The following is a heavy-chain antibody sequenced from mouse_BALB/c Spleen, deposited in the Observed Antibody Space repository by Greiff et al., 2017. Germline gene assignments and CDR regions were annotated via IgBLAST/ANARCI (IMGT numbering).Heavy chain of an antibody. CDR2: IYPGTGGT. Sequence: VQLQQSGAELVKPGASVKLSCKASGFTFTSCYISWVKQRPGQGLEWIGWIYPGTGGTNYNQKFTGKATLTADTSSSTAYMQLSSLTSEDSAVYYSASREGQRYAMDYWGQGTSVTVSS. CDR1: GFTFTSCY. V-gene: IGHV1-66*01. CDR3: ASREGQRYAMDY. J-gene: IGHJ4*01.